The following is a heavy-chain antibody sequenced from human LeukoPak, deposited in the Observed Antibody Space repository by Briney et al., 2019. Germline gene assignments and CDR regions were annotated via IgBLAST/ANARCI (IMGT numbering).Heavy chain of an antibody. CDR1: GFTFSSYA. CDR2: ISYDGSNK. CDR3: ARVRVREAVVGKFDY. D-gene: IGHD6-19*01. J-gene: IGHJ4*02. Sequence: GGSLRLSCAASGFTFSSYAMHWVRQAPGKGLEWVAVISYDGSNKYYADSVKGRFTISRDNSKNTLYLQMNSLRAEDTAVYYCARVRVREAVVGKFDYWGQGTLVTVSS. V-gene: IGHV3-30-3*01.